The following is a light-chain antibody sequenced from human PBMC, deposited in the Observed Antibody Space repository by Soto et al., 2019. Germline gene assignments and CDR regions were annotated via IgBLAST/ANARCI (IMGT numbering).Light chain of an antibody. CDR3: QQRYNWLT. CDR1: QSVNNNY. V-gene: IGKV3-11*01. Sequence: EIVLMQSPGTLSLSPGEGATLSCRASQSVNNNYLAWYQHKPGQAPRLLIYGASNRATGIPARFSGSGSGTDFTLTISSLEPEDSAVYYCQQRYNWLTFGGGTRVEIK. CDR2: GAS. J-gene: IGKJ4*01.